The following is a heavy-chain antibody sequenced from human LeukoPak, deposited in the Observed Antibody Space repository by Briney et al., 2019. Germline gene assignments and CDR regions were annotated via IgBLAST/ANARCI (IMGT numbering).Heavy chain of an antibody. CDR3: ARGRRTGITIFGVFGIFDP. CDR1: GYTFTSYG. Sequence: GASVKVSCKASGYTFTSYGISWVRQAPGQGLEWMGWISAYNGNTNYAQKLQGRVTMTTDTSTSTAYMELRSLRSDDTAVYYCARGRRTGITIFGVFGIFDPWGQGTLVTVSS. D-gene: IGHD3-3*01. J-gene: IGHJ5*02. CDR2: ISAYNGNT. V-gene: IGHV1-18*01.